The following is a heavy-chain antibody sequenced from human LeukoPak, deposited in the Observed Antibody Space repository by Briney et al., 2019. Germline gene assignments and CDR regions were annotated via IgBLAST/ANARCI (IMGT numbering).Heavy chain of an antibody. Sequence: SETLSLTCTVSGGSISSYYWSWIRQPPGKGLEWIGYIYYSGSTNYNPSLKSRGTISVDTSKNQFSLKLSSVTAADTAVYYCARVGNWFDPWGQGTLVTVSS. V-gene: IGHV4-59*01. CDR1: GGSISSYY. J-gene: IGHJ5*02. CDR2: IYYSGST. CDR3: ARVGNWFDP.